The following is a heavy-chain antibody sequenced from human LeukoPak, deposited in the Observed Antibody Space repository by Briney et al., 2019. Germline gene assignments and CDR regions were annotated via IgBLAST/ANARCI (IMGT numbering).Heavy chain of an antibody. J-gene: IGHJ3*02. D-gene: IGHD1-26*01. CDR1: GFTFSDHY. CDR2: TRNKANSYTT. CDR3: ATYSGSSSDAFDI. V-gene: IGHV3-72*01. Sequence: QAGGSLRLSCAASGFTFSDHYMDWVRQAPGKGLEWVGRTRNKANSYTTEYAASVKGRFTISRDDSKNSLYLQMNSLKTEDTAVYYCATYSGSSSDAFDIWGQGTMVTVSS.